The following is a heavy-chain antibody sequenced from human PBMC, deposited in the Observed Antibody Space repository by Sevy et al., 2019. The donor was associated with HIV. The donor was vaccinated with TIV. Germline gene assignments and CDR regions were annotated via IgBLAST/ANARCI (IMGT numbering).Heavy chain of an antibody. V-gene: IGHV3-23*01. CDR1: GFSFSTYA. D-gene: IGHD3-3*01. CDR2: ISGSGTST. CDR3: GKVSIFGVGGFYDY. J-gene: IGHJ4*02. Sequence: RGSLRLSCAASGFSFSTYAMTWVRQAPGKGLEWVSGISGSGTSTYYTDSVKGRFTISRDNSKNTVYLQMNNLRAEDTAVYYGGKVSIFGVGGFYDYWGQGTLVTVSS.